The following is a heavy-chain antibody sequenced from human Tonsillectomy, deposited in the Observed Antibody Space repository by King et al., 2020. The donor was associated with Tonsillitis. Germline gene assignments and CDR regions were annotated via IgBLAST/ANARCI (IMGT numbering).Heavy chain of an antibody. V-gene: IGHV3-21*06. CDR3: ARDRKSGYSYGWFDP. J-gene: IGHJ5*02. CDR1: GFTFSSYS. D-gene: IGHD5-18*01. Sequence: VQLVESGGGLVKPGGSLRLSCAASGFTFSSYSMNWVRQAPGKGLEGVSSISCSTSYIYYANSVKGRFTISRDNAKNSLYLQMNSLRAEDTAIYYCARDRKSGYSYGWFDPWGQGTLVTVSS. CDR2: ISCSTSYI.